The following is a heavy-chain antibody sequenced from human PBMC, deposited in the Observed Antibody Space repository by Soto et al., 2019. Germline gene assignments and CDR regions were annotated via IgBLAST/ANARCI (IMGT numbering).Heavy chain of an antibody. V-gene: IGHV4-34*01. Sequence: GSLSLTCSGYGGAFSGYYGIWIRQPPGEGLEWIGEINHSGSTNYNPSLKSRVTISVDTSKNQFSLKLSSVTAADTAVYYCARGVLWFGELLLPHWGHGTLVTVS. D-gene: IGHD3-10*01. J-gene: IGHJ4*01. CDR3: ARGVLWFGELLLPH. CDR2: INHSGST. CDR1: GGAFSGYY.